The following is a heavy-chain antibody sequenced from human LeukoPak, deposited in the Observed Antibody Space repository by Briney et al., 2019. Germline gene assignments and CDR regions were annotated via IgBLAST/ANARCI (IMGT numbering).Heavy chain of an antibody. Sequence: ASETLSLTCAVSGGSLSGYLWSWMRQPPGKGLEWIGEIDHNGSPNYNSSLKSRVTISLDTSKYQFSLNLNFVTAADTAVYYCARRYSTSPWYPGSWGQGTLVTVSS. J-gene: IGHJ5*02. CDR3: ARRYSTSPWYPGS. D-gene: IGHD2-2*01. V-gene: IGHV4-34*01. CDR1: GGSLSGYL. CDR2: IDHNGSP.